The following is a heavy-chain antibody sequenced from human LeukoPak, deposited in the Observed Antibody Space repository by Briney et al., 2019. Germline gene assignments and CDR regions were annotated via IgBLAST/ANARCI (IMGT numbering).Heavy chain of an antibody. CDR3: ASPPQQPDYGDYESAFGI. V-gene: IGHV3-30-3*01. D-gene: IGHD4-17*01. CDR1: GFTFSSYA. J-gene: IGHJ3*02. CDR2: ISYDGSNK. Sequence: PGGSLRLSCAASGFTFSSYAMHWVRQAPGKGLEWVAVISYDGSNKYYADSVKGRFTISRDNSKNTLYLQMNSLRAEDTAVYYCASPPQQPDYGDYESAFGIWGQGTMVTVSS.